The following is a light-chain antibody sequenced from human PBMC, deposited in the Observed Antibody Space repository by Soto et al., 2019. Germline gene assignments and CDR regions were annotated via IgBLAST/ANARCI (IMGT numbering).Light chain of an antibody. CDR3: QQSYTDVFT. CDR2: GAS. Sequence: DIQMTQSPSSLSASVGDRVTITCRASQSIRRSLNWYQQKPGKTPTLLIYGASSLQSGVPSRVSGSGSETDFTRNINNLQPEDFATYYCQQSYTDVFTFGPGSKVEIK. CDR1: QSIRRS. J-gene: IGKJ3*01. V-gene: IGKV1-39*01.